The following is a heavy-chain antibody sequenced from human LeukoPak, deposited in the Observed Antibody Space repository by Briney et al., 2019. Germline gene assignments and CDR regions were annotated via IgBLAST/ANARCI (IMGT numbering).Heavy chain of an antibody. CDR1: GGSISSYY. D-gene: IGHD3-9*01. CDR2: IYYSGST. V-gene: IGHV4-59*12. Sequence: SETLSLTCTVSGGSISSYYWSWIRQPPGKGLEWIGYIYYSGSTNYNPSLKSRVTISVDRSKNQFSLKLSSVTAADTAVYYCARVSDDILTGYHWYFDLWGRGTLVTVSS. J-gene: IGHJ2*01. CDR3: ARVSDDILTGYHWYFDL.